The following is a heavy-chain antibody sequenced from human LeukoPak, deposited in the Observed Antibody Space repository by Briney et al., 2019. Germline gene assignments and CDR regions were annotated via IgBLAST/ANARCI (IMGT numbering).Heavy chain of an antibody. CDR1: GGTFSSYA. D-gene: IGHD3-10*01. V-gene: IGHV1-69*06. CDR2: IIPIFGTA. Sequence: SVKVSCKASGGTFSSYAISWVRQAPGQGLEWMGGIIPIFGTANYAQKFQGRVTITADKSTSTAYMELSSLRSEDTAVYYCARSGFGSGISFDLWGQGTLVTVSS. J-gene: IGHJ5*02. CDR3: ARSGFGSGISFDL.